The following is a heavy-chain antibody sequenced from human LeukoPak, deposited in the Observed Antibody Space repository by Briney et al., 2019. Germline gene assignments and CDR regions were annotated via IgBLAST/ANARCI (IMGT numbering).Heavy chain of an antibody. D-gene: IGHD3-9*01. CDR3: ARKNKYYDILTGYWRFDY. J-gene: IGHJ4*02. CDR1: GGSFSGYY. CDR2: INHSGST. V-gene: IGHV4-34*01. Sequence: PSETLSLTCAVYGGSFSGYYWSWIRQPPGKGLEWIGEINHSGSTNYNPSPKSRVTISVDTSKNQFSLKLGSVTAADTAVYYCARKNKYYDILTGYWRFDYWGQGTLVTVSS.